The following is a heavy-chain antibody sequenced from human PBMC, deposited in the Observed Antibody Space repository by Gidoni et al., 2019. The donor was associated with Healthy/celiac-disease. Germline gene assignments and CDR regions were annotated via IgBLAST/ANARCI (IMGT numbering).Heavy chain of an antibody. CDR3: ASLAAAGGGRIDY. V-gene: IGHV4-59*08. J-gene: IGHJ4*02. CDR1: GRPISSYY. D-gene: IGHD6-13*01. CDR2: IYYSGST. Sequence: QVQLQESGPGLVKPSETLSTTCTVSGRPISSYYWSWIRQAPGKGLEWVGYIYYSGSTNYNPSLKSRVTISVDTSKNQFSLKLSSVTAADTAVYYCASLAAAGGGRIDYWGQGTLVTVSS.